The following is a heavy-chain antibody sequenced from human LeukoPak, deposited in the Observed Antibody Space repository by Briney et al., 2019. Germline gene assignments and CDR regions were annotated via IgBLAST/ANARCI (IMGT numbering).Heavy chain of an antibody. D-gene: IGHD3-10*01. Sequence: SETLSLTCTVSGGSISSGGYYWSWIRQHPGKGLEWIGYIYYSGSTYYNPSLKSRVTISVDTSKNQFSLKLSSVTAADTAVYYCARVRVPGYYYGSGSYYNWLDPWGQGTLVTVSS. J-gene: IGHJ5*02. V-gene: IGHV4-31*03. CDR2: IYYSGST. CDR1: GGSISSGGYY. CDR3: ARVRVPGYYYGSGSYYNWLDP.